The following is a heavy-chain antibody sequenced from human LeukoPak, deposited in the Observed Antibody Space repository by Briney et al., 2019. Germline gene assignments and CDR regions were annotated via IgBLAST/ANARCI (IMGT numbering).Heavy chain of an antibody. CDR1: GYTFTSYG. V-gene: IGHV1-18*01. Sequence: ASVKVSCKASGYTFTSYGISWVRQAPGQGLEWMGWISAYNGNTNYAQKLQGRVTMTTDTSTSTSYIELRSLRSDDTAVYYCARDPDRIAARFDYWGQGTLVTVSS. J-gene: IGHJ4*02. CDR2: ISAYNGNT. CDR3: ARDPDRIAARFDY. D-gene: IGHD6-6*01.